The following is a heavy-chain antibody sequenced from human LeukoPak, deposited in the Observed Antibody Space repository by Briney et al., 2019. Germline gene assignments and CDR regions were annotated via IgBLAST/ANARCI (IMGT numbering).Heavy chain of an antibody. CDR3: ARRAYSAAYWKHFDY. J-gene: IGHJ4*02. CDR2: IYYHENT. Sequence: PSETLSLICAVYGGSFSGYYWGWIRQAPGKGLEWIGSIYYHENTYYNSSLKSRVTISVDTSKNQFSLKLNSVTAADTAVYFCARRAYSAAYWKHFDYWGQGTLVTVSS. V-gene: IGHV4-34*01. D-gene: IGHD1-1*01. CDR1: GGSFSGYY.